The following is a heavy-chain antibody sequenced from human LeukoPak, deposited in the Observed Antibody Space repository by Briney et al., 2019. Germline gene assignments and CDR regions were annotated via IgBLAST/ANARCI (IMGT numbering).Heavy chain of an antibody. CDR2: IYYSGST. Sequence: PSETLSLTCSVSSGSITSSSYYWGWIRQPPGKGLEWIGSIYYSGSTYSNPSLKSRLTISVDTSKNQFSLKLSSVTAADTAVYYCARHEAVEAHPNWFDPWGQGTLVSVSS. CDR1: SGSITSSSYY. D-gene: IGHD6-6*01. CDR3: ARHEAVEAHPNWFDP. J-gene: IGHJ5*02. V-gene: IGHV4-39*01.